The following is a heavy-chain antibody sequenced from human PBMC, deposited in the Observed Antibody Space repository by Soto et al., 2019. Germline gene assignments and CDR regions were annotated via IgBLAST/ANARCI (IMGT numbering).Heavy chain of an antibody. J-gene: IGHJ4*02. D-gene: IGHD2-21*02. V-gene: IGHV1-69*01. CDR3: ARGATPDCGGGCYVDF. CDR2: IIPALGRP. CDR1: GGTFNSYG. Sequence: QVQLVQSGAEVKKPGSAVKVSCKASGGTFNSYGFNWVRQAPGHGLEWLGGIIPALGRPNYAQNFQGRVTITTADSTSTAYMWLRSLTYYDTAIYYCARGATPDCGGGCYVDFWGQGRLVNVSS.